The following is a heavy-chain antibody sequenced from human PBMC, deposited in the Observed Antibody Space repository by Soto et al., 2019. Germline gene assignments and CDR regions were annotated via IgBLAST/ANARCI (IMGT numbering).Heavy chain of an antibody. D-gene: IGHD2-21*02. CDR2: IYYSGST. V-gene: IGHV4-59*01. Sequence: SETLSLTCTVSGGSISSYYWSWIRQPPGKGLEWIGYIYYSGSTNYNPSLKSRVTISVDTSKNQFSLKLSSVTAADTAVYYCARGFDGGNSYFDYWGQGTLVTVSS. CDR1: GGSISSYY. J-gene: IGHJ4*02. CDR3: ARGFDGGNSYFDY.